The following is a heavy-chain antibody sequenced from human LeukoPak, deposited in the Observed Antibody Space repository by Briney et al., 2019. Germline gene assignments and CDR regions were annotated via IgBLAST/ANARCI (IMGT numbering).Heavy chain of an antibody. V-gene: IGHV3-43D*03. Sequence: GGSLRLSCAGSGFNFTGYWMHWVRQAPGKGLEWVSLISWDGGSTYYADSVKGRFTISRDNSKNSLYLQMNSLRAEDTALYYCAKGTTGSLDYWGQGTLVTVSS. CDR1: GFNFTGYW. CDR2: ISWDGGST. CDR3: AKGTTGSLDY. D-gene: IGHD4-17*01. J-gene: IGHJ4*02.